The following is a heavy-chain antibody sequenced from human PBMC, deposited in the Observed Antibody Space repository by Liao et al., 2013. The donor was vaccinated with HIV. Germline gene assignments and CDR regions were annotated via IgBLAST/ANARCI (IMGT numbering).Heavy chain of an antibody. Sequence: QVQLQESGPGLVRPSQTLSLTCIVSGASISSGSYYWSWIRQPAGKGLECIGRISTSGTPNYNPSLKPRVTISIDTSKNQFSLKLTSVTVADTAIYYCARGNGAVWGRGTLVTVSS. CDR1: GASISSGSYY. CDR2: ISTSGTP. D-gene: IGHD3-10*01. CDR3: ARGNGAV. J-gene: IGHJ4*02. V-gene: IGHV4-61*02.